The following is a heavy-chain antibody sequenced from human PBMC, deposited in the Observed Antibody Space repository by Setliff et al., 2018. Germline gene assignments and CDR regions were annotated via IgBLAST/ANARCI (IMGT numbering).Heavy chain of an antibody. D-gene: IGHD2-21*02. V-gene: IGHV1-2*02. CDR2: INGNSGVT. CDR1: GGTFSSYA. J-gene: IGHJ5*02. Sequence: ASVKVSCKASGGTFSSYAIDWVRQAPGQGLEWMGGINGNSGVTKYAQKFQGRVTMTSETSISIVYMDLTRLTSDDTAVYYCAQTKGFVDGYLDPWGQGTLVTVSS. CDR3: AQTKGFVDGYLDP.